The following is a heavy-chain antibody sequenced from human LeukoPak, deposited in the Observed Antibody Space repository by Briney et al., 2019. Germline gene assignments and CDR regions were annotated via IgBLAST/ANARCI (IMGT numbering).Heavy chain of an antibody. CDR1: GGSISSYY. D-gene: IGHD4-17*01. V-gene: IGHV4-39*01. Sequence: RPSETLSLTCTVSGGSISSYYWGWIRQSPVKGLEWIGSIYYSGSTYYNPSLKSRVIISVDTSKNQFSLELRSVTAADTAIYYCARNMTAVSRLDVFDVWGPGTMVTVS. CDR3: ARNMTAVSRLDVFDV. J-gene: IGHJ3*01. CDR2: IYYSGST.